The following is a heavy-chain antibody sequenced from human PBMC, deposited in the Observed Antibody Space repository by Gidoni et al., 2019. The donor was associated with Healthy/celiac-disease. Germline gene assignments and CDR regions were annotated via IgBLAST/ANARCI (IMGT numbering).Heavy chain of an antibody. CDR2: ISSSSSYI. CDR1: GFTFSSYS. J-gene: IGHJ4*02. Sequence: EVQLVESGGGLVKPGGSLRLSCAAPGFTFSSYSMNWVRQAPGKGLEWVSSISSSSSYIYYADSVKGRFTISRDNAKNSLYLQMNSLRAEDTAVYYCARTVTTRTSFCFDYWGQGTLVTVSS. V-gene: IGHV3-21*01. CDR3: ARTVTTRTSFCFDY. D-gene: IGHD4-17*01.